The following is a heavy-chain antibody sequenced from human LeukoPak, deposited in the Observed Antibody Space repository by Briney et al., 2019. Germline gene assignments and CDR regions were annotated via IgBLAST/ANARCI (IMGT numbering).Heavy chain of an antibody. V-gene: IGHV3-21*04. D-gene: IGHD5-12*01. CDR2: ISSGNSYI. CDR1: GFTFSSYS. J-gene: IGHJ4*02. Sequence: PGGSLRLSCAASGFTFSSYSMNWVRQAPGKGLEWVSSISSGNSYIYYADSVKGRFTISRDNAKNSLYLQMNSLRAEDTAVYYCAKDRGATAWYYFDYWGQGTLVTVSS. CDR3: AKDRGATAWYYFDY.